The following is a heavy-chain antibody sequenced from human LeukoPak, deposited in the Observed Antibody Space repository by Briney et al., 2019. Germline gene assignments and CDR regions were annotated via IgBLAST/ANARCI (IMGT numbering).Heavy chain of an antibody. V-gene: IGHV3-21*01. CDR1: GFTFSSYS. CDR2: ISSSSSYI. D-gene: IGHD2-15*01. CDR3: ARGYCSGGSCYRFDY. Sequence: GGSLRLSCAASGFTFSSYSMNWVRRAPGKGLEWVSSISSSSSYIYYADSVKGRFTISRDNAKNSLYLQMNSLRAEDTAVYYCARGYCSGGSCYRFDYWGQGTLVTVSS. J-gene: IGHJ4*02.